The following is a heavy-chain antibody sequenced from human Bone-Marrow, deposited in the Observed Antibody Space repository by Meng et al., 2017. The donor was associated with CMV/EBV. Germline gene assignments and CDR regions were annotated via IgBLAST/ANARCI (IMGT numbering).Heavy chain of an antibody. D-gene: IGHD1-26*01. CDR2: IYYSGST. Sequence: SESLSLTCTVSGGSISSGGYYWSWIRQHPGKGLEWIGYIYYSGSTYYNPSLKSRVTISVDTSKNQFSLKLSSVTAADTAVYYCASFFEWEIVQSGMDVWGQGTTVTVSS. V-gene: IGHV4-31*03. J-gene: IGHJ6*02. CDR1: GGSISSGGYY. CDR3: ASFFEWEIVQSGMDV.